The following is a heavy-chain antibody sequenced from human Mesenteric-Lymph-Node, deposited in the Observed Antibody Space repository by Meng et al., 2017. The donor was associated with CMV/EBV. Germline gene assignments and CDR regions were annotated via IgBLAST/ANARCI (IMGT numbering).Heavy chain of an antibody. J-gene: IGHJ4*02. Sequence: SETLSLTCTVSGGSISSSSYYWGWIRQPPGKGLEWIGSIYYSGSTYYNPSLKSRVTISVDTSKNQFSLKLSSVTAADTAVYYCARRLWGSSWYRSIDYWGQGTLVTVSS. D-gene: IGHD6-13*01. CDR2: IYYSGST. V-gene: IGHV4-39*07. CDR1: GGSISSSSYY. CDR3: ARRLWGSSWYRSIDY.